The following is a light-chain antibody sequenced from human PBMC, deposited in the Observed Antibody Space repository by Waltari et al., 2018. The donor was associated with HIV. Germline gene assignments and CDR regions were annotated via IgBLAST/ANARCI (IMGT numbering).Light chain of an antibody. CDR2: WAS. V-gene: IGKV4-1*01. CDR1: PSVLYSSNNKNY. CDR3: QQYYSTPLT. Sequence: DIVMTQSPDSLAVSLGERATINCKSSPSVLYSSNNKNYLAWYQQKPGQPPKLLIYWASTRKSGVPDRFSGSGSGTDFTLSISSLQAEDVAVYYCQQYYSTPLTFGGGTKVEIK. J-gene: IGKJ4*01.